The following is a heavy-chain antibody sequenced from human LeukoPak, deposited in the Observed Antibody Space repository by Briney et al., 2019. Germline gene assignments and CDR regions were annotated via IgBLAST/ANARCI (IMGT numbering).Heavy chain of an antibody. J-gene: IGHJ4*02. V-gene: IGHV1-3*04. CDR1: GYTFTSHV. Sequence: ASVKVSCKASGYTFTSHVIHWVRQAPGHRLDWMGWIDTANGNTQYSQKFQGRVTITTDESTSTAYMELSSLRSEDTAVYYCARAEDQLELQSWGQGTLVTVSS. CDR2: IDTANGNT. CDR3: ARAEDQLELQS. D-gene: IGHD1-7*01.